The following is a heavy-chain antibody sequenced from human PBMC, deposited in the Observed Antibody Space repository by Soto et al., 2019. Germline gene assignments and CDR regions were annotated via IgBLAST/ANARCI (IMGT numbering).Heavy chain of an antibody. CDR3: ARVSEDLTSNFDY. CDR1: GFTFARYS. V-gene: IGHV3-21*06. J-gene: IGHJ4*02. Sequence: SLRLSCAASGFTFARYSMNWVRQAPGKGLEWVSSISSTTNYIYYGDSMKGRFTISRDNAKNSLYLEMNSLRAEDTAVYYCARVSEDLTSNFDYWGQGTLVTVSS. CDR2: ISSTTNYI.